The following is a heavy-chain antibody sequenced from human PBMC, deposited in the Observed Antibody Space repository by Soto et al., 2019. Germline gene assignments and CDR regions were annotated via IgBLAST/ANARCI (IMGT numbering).Heavy chain of an antibody. CDR1: GGSISSDDYS. J-gene: IGHJ4*02. CDR3: ASRLDSTMVLDN. Sequence: PSETLSLSCAVSGGSISSDDYSWTWVRQPPGKGLEWIGYTYHTGSIFYNPSLKSRVTILVDKSKNHFSLTLTSVTAADTAVYYCASRLDSTMVLDNWGQGTLVTVS. CDR2: TYHTGSI. V-gene: IGHV4-30-2*01. D-gene: IGHD3-10*01.